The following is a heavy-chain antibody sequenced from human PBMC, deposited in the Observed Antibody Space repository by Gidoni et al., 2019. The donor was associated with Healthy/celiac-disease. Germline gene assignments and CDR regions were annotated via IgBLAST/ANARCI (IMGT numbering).Heavy chain of an antibody. J-gene: IGHJ6*02. D-gene: IGHD2-15*01. Sequence: QVQLVESGGVVVQPAWSLRLSCYASGFTFSSYGSHWVRQAPGKGLEWVAVICEDGSNKYYADSVKVRFTISRDNSKNTLYLQMNSLRAEDTAVYYCAIESEIVVVVAAIFGMDVWGQGTTVTVS. V-gene: IGHV3-33*01. CDR1: GFTFSSYG. CDR3: AIESEIVVVVAAIFGMDV. CDR2: ICEDGSNK.